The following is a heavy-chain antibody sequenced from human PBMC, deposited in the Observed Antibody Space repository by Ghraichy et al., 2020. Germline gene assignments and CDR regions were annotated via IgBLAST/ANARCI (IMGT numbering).Heavy chain of an antibody. V-gene: IGHV1-2*02. D-gene: IGHD3-22*01. Sequence: ASVKVSCKTSGYTFIGYYIHWVRQAPGPGLEWMGWINPNTGVTNYAQKFQGRVTMTRDTSITTAYMELSSLRSDDTAVYFCAILGGSYDSSGFYPRFAYWGQGTLVTVSS. CDR1: GYTFIGYY. J-gene: IGHJ4*02. CDR3: AILGGSYDSSGFYPRFAY. CDR2: INPNTGVT.